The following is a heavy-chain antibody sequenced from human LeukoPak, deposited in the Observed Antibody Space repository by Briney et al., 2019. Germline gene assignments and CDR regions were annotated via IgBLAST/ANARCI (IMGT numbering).Heavy chain of an antibody. D-gene: IGHD3-22*01. CDR1: GFTFSSYG. J-gene: IGHJ2*01. V-gene: IGHV3-30*19. CDR2: ISYAGSNK. Sequence: GGSLRLSCAASGFTFSSYGMHWVRQSPGKGVEWGALISYAGSNKYYADSVKGRFTISRDNSKNTLYVQMNSLRAEDTALYYCARAQRGYCYDSSGYFDWYFDLWGRGTLVTVSS. CDR3: ARAQRGYCYDSSGYFDWYFDL.